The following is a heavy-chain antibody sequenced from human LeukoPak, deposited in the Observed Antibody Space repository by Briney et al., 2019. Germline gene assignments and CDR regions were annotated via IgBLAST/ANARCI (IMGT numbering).Heavy chain of an antibody. CDR1: GYSISSGYY. V-gene: IGHV4-38-2*02. J-gene: IGHJ3*02. D-gene: IGHD3-10*01. Sequence: SETLSLTCTVSGYSISSGYYWGWIRQPPGKGLEWIGSIYHSGSTYYNPSLKSRVTISVDTSKNQFSLKLSSVTAADTAVYYCASPGLPGNDAFDIWGQGTMVTVSS. CDR3: ASPGLPGNDAFDI. CDR2: IYHSGST.